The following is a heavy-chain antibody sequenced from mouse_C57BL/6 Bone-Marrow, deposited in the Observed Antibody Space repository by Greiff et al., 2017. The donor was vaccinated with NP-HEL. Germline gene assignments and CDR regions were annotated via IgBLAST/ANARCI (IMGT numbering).Heavy chain of an antibody. Sequence: EVQLQQSGAELVRPGASVKLSCTASGFNIKDDYMPWVKQRPEQGLEWIGWIDPENGDTEYASKFQGKATITADTSSNTAYLQLSSLTSEDTAVYYCTTGVTFAYWGQGTLVTVSA. J-gene: IGHJ3*01. CDR1: GFNIKDDY. V-gene: IGHV14-4*01. CDR3: TTGVTFAY. CDR2: IDPENGDT.